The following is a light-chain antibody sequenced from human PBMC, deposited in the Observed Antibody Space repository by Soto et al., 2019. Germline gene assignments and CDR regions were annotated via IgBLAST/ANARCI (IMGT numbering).Light chain of an antibody. CDR3: CSYADSSTYV. V-gene: IGLV2-23*01. CDR1: SSDVGYYNV. CDR2: EGS. J-gene: IGLJ1*01. Sequence: TSSDVGYYNVVSWYQQHPGKAPKLMIYEGSKRPSGVSNRFSGSKSGNTASLTISGLQAEDEADYYCCSYADSSTYVFGTGTKVTV.